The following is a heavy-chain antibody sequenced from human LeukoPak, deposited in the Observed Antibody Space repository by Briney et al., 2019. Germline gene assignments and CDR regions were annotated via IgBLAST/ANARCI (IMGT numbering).Heavy chain of an antibody. CDR3: ARGRDLLPTPDFDY. CDR2: IYSGGST. D-gene: IGHD1-26*01. V-gene: IGHV3-53*01. CDR1: GFTVSSSY. J-gene: IGHJ4*02. Sequence: GGSLRLSCAASGFTVSSSYMSWVRQAPGKGLEWVSVIYSGGSTYYADSVKGRFTISRDNSKNTLYLQMNSLRAEDTAVYYCARGRDLLPTPDFDYWGQGTLVTVSS.